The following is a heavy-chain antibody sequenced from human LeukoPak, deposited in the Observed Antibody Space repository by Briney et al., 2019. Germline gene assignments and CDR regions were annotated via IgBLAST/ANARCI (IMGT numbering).Heavy chain of an antibody. Sequence: PGGYLRLSCGASGFTFSSYGIHWVRQAPGKGLEWLAVIWYDGNNKYYAESVKGRFTISRDISKNTLYLQMNSLRAQDTAVYYCAKDRLPLGELSLFDYWGQGTLVTVSS. CDR2: IWYDGNNK. D-gene: IGHD3-16*02. CDR3: AKDRLPLGELSLFDY. V-gene: IGHV3-33*06. J-gene: IGHJ4*02. CDR1: GFTFSSYG.